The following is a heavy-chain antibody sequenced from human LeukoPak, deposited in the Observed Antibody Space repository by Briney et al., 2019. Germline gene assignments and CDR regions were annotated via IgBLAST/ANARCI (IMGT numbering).Heavy chain of an antibody. CDR3: ARGKNLFGFDP. V-gene: IGHV4-59*01. Sequence: SETLSLTCTVSGGSINDFYWSWIRQTPGRGLEWIGYIYHTGSTAYNPSLESRVTISGDASKRQFSLKLSSVTAADTAVYYCARGKNLFGFDPWGQGTLVTVSS. CDR1: GGSINDFY. CDR2: IYHTGST. J-gene: IGHJ5*02. D-gene: IGHD1-1*01.